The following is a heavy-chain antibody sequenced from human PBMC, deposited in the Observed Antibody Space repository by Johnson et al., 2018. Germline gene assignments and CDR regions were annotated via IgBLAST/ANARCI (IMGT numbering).Heavy chain of an antibody. J-gene: IGHJ6*03. CDR2: INPSGGSI. CDR1: GYTFSTYY. Sequence: QVQLVQSGAEVRKPGASVNVSCKASGYTFSTYYIHWVRQAPGQGLEWMGIINPSGGSITYAQKFQGRVTMTPDTSTSTAYMEVSSLRSEDTAVYYCARGEVEPVAMQDSYYYHFYMDVWGKVTTVTVSS. CDR3: ARGEVEPVAMQDSYYYHFYMDV. V-gene: IGHV1-46*01. D-gene: IGHD2-2*01.